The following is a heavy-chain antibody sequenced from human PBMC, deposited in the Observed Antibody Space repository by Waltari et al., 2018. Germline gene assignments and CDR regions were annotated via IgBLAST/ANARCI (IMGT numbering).Heavy chain of an antibody. Sequence: EVQLLQSGGGLAQPGGSLRLSCGGSGFNFGTYGLTWVRQGPGKGLEWLSSITVVGGGRHYAESVKGRFTISRDNSKNILYLDMTNLRADDTAVYYCAKEDYYGPNNGLDGWGQGTTVIVSS. J-gene: IGHJ6*02. D-gene: IGHD3-10*01. CDR3: AKEDYYGPNNGLDG. V-gene: IGHV3-23*01. CDR1: GFNFGTYG. CDR2: ITVVGGGR.